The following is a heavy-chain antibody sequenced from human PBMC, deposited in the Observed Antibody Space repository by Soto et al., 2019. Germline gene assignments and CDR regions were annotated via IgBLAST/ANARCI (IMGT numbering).Heavy chain of an antibody. J-gene: IGHJ4*02. CDR2: ISSSSSYT. CDR1: GFTFSDYY. CDR3: AGGYDYVFDDY. D-gene: IGHD5-12*01. Sequence: QVQLVESGGGLVKPGGSLRLSCAASGFTFSDYYMSWIRQAPGKGLEWVSYISSSSSYTNYADSVKGRFTISRDNAKNSLYLQMNSLRAEDTAVYYCAGGYDYVFDDYWGQGTLVTVSS. V-gene: IGHV3-11*05.